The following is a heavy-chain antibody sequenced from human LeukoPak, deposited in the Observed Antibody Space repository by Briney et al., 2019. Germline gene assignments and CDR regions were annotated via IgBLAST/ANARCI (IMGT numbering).Heavy chain of an antibody. D-gene: IGHD6-19*01. CDR1: GFTFSSYG. CDR2: IRYDGSNK. CDR3: AKDRRGYSSGSVFDY. J-gene: IGHJ4*02. Sequence: GGSLRLSRAASGFTFSSYGMHWVRQAPGKGLEWVAFIRYDGSNKYYADSVKGRFTISRDNSKNTLYLQMNSLRAEDTAVYYCAKDRRGYSSGSVFDYWGQGTLVTVSS. V-gene: IGHV3-30*02.